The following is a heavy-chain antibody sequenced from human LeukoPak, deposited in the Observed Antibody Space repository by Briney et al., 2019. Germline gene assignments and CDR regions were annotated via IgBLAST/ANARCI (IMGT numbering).Heavy chain of an antibody. CDR1: GYTFTNYA. CDR3: ARGDVSGYPDY. Sequence: ASVKVSCKASGYTFTNYAMHWVRQAPGQRLEWMGWSNAGKGNTKYSQEFQGRVTITRDTSASTAHMELSSLRSEDMAVYYCARGDVSGYPDYWGQGTLVTVSS. CDR2: SNAGKGNT. D-gene: IGHD3-22*01. J-gene: IGHJ4*02. V-gene: IGHV1-3*02.